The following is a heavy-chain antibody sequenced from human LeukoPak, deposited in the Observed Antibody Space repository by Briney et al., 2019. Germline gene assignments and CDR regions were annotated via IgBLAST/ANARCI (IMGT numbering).Heavy chain of an antibody. CDR1: GFTFSSYG. V-gene: IGHV3-33*01. Sequence: PGGSLRLSCAASGFTFSSYGMHWVRQAPGKGLEWVAVIWYDGRNKYYADSVKGRFTISRDNSKNTLYLQMNSLRAEDTAVYYCARDHSNYDILTGYDYWGQGTLVTVSS. CDR2: IWYDGRNK. CDR3: ARDHSNYDILTGYDY. J-gene: IGHJ4*02. D-gene: IGHD3-9*01.